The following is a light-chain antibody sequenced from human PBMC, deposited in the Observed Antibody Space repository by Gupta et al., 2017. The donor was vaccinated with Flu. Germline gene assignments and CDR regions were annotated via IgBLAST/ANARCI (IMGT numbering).Light chain of an antibody. CDR3: VLYMGSAIQV. CDR1: SGSVSSGYY. J-gene: IGLJ2*01. V-gene: IGLV8-61*01. CDR2: NTN. Sequence: QTVVTQDPSFSVSPGGTVTLTCGLSSGSVSSGYYPSWYQQTPGQAPRTLIYNTNTRSSGVPDRFSGSILGNKAALTITGAQADDESDYYCVLYMGSAIQVLGGGTKLTVL.